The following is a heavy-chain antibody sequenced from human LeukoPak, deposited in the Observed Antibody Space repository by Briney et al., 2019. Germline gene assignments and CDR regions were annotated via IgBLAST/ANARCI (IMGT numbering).Heavy chain of an antibody. CDR2: MYTTGST. Sequence: SETLSLTCTVSGGSISSGSYYWSWIRQPAGKGLEWIGRMYTTGSTNYNPSLKSRVTISVDTSKNQFSLNLSSVTAADTAVYYCARSQGGAFWASFDYWGQGTLVTVSS. CDR3: ARSQGGAFWASFDY. D-gene: IGHD3-3*01. J-gene: IGHJ4*02. CDR1: GGSISSGSYY. V-gene: IGHV4-61*02.